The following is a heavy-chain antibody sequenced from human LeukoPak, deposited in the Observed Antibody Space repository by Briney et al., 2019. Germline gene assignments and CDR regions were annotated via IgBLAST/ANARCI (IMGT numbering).Heavy chain of an antibody. CDR3: ARVSESSGGFYY. D-gene: IGHD2-15*01. J-gene: IGHJ4*02. CDR2: ISYRGST. CDR1: GGSISNSGGFY. V-gene: IGHV4-31*02. Sequence: SETLSLTCTVSGGSISNSGGFYWSWIRQHPGDGLEWIGFISYRGSTYYNPSLKSRVSMSVDTSRSQFSLRLTSVTDEDTAVYYCARVSESSGGFYYWGQGTLVTVSS.